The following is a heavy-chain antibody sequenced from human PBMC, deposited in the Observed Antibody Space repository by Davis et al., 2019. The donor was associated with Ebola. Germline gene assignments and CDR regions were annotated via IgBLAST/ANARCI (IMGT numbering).Heavy chain of an antibody. J-gene: IGHJ3*02. D-gene: IGHD5-12*01. CDR3: TTPGGQGNGFDFFDN. Sequence: ASVKVSCKASGYTFTNYYMHWVRQAPGQGLEWMGMINPNDGRTIYAQKFQGRVTVTRDTSTTTVYMDLSRLRSEDTALFYCTTPGGQGNGFDFFDNWGQGEMVTVSS. CDR1: GYTFTNYY. CDR2: INPNDGRT. V-gene: IGHV1-46*03.